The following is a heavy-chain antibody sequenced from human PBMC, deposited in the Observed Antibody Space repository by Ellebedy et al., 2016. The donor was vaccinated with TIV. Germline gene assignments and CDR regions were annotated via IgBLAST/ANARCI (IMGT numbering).Heavy chain of an antibody. Sequence: GGSLRLSCEASGFTFINYAMSWVRQAPGKGLEWVSGISGDGGGADYADSVKGRFTISRDNSKNTLYLQLISLRPEDTARYYCARGNTGRDPGWVYWGQGTLVTVSS. J-gene: IGHJ4*02. CDR2: ISGDGGGA. D-gene: IGHD1-1*01. V-gene: IGHV3-23*01. CDR1: GFTFINYA. CDR3: ARGNTGRDPGWVY.